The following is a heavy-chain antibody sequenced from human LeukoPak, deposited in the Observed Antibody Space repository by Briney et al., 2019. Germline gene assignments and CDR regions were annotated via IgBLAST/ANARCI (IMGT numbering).Heavy chain of an antibody. Sequence: PSETLSLTCTVSGGSISSYYWSWIRQPPGKGLEWIGYIYYSGSTNYNPSLKSRVTISVDTSKNQFSLKLSSVTAADTAVYYCARENYDYVWGSYRPYYYYYMDVWGKGTTVTISS. D-gene: IGHD3-16*02. CDR2: IYYSGST. CDR1: GGSISSYY. V-gene: IGHV4-59*01. J-gene: IGHJ6*03. CDR3: ARENYDYVWGSYRPYYYYYMDV.